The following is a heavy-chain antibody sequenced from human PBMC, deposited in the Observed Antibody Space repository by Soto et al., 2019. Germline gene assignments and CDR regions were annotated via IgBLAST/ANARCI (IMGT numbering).Heavy chain of an antibody. CDR2: INPNSGGT. V-gene: IGHV1-2*04. CDR1: GYTFTGYY. D-gene: IGHD6-13*01. J-gene: IGHJ4*02. Sequence: ASVKVSCKASGYTFTGYYMHWVRQAPGQGLEWMGWINPNSGGTNYAQKFQGWVTMTRDTSISTAYMELSRLRSDDTAVYYCARGGGGNSSSWYFDYWGQGTLVTVSS. CDR3: ARGGGGNSSSWYFDY.